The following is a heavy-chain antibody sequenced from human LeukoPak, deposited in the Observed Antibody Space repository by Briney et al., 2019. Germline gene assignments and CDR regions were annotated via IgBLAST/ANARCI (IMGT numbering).Heavy chain of an antibody. CDR2: IYYSGST. V-gene: IGHV4-59*08. CDR1: GGSISSYY. CDR3: ARHARKQLRLPQYYDYGMDV. J-gene: IGHJ6*02. D-gene: IGHD6-13*01. Sequence: SETLSLTCTVSGGSISSYYWSWIRQPPGKGLEWIGYIYYSGSTNYNPSLKSRVTISVDTSKNQFSLKLSSVTAADTAVYYCARHARKQLRLPQYYDYGMDVWGQGTTVTVSS.